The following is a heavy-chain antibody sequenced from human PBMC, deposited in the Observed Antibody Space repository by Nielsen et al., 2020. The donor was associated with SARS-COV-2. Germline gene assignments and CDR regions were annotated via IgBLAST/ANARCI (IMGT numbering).Heavy chain of an antibody. V-gene: IGHV3-48*03. CDR1: GFTFSSYE. CDR2: ISSSSSTI. Sequence: GESLKISCAASGFTFSSYEMNWVRQAPGKGLEWVSYISSSSSTIYYADSVKGRFTISRDNAKNSLYLQMNSLRAEDTAVYYCARELIAVAGTGFDYWGQGTLVTVSS. CDR3: ARELIAVAGTGFDY. J-gene: IGHJ4*02. D-gene: IGHD6-19*01.